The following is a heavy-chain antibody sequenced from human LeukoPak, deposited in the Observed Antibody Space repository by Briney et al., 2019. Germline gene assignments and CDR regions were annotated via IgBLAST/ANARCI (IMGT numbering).Heavy chain of an antibody. CDR2: IWNDGSDD. CDR1: GFSFSSYG. CDR3: ARDRTSGWFGPLDY. D-gene: IGHD2-15*01. J-gene: IGHJ4*02. Sequence: GGSLRLSCAASGFSFSSYGMHWVRQAPGKGLEWVAVIWNDGSDDYYKDSVKGRFTISRDNSKNTLYLQMNSLRAEDTAVYYCARDRTSGWFGPLDYWGQGTPVTVYS. V-gene: IGHV3-33*01.